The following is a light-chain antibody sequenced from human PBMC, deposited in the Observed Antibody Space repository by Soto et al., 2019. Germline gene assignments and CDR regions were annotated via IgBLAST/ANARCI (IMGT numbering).Light chain of an antibody. CDR2: DAS. J-gene: IGKJ2*01. CDR3: QQYSSYWYT. Sequence: DIQMTQSPSTLSASVGDRVTITCRASQSISSWLAWYHQKPGKAPKLLIFDASSLESGVPSRFSGSGSGTDFTLTISSLQPDDFATYYCQQYSSYWYTFGQGTKLEIK. CDR1: QSISSW. V-gene: IGKV1-5*01.